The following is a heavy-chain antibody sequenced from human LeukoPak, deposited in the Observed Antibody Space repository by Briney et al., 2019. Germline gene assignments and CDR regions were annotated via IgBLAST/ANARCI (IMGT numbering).Heavy chain of an antibody. D-gene: IGHD6-13*01. CDR1: GFTFSSYG. CDR3: AKEGGSSSLIYYYYYYMDV. J-gene: IGHJ6*03. CDR2: ISYDGSNK. V-gene: IGHV3-30*18. Sequence: GGSLRLSCAASGFTFSSYGMHWVRQAPGKGLGWVAVISYDGSNKYYADSVKGRFTISRDNSKNTLYLQMNSLRAEDTAVYYCAKEGGSSSLIYYYYYYMDVWGKGTTVTVSS.